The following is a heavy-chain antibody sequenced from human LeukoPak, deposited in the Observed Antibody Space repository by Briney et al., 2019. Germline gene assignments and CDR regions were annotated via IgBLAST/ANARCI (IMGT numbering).Heavy chain of an antibody. V-gene: IGHV4-4*07. D-gene: IGHD5-18*01. CDR2: LYPSGET. Sequence: PSETLSLTCTVSGGSVSSYYWTWVRQPAGKGLEWIGRLYPSGETNYNTTLKNRVTISLDTSKNQLSLRLSSVTAADTAVYYFVAGSQNTALIKWGQGTLVTVSS. J-gene: IGHJ4*02. CDR1: GGSVSSYY. CDR3: VAGSQNTALIK.